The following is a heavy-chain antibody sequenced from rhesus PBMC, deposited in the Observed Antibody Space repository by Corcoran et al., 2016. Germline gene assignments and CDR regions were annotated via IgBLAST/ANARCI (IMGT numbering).Heavy chain of an antibody. Sequence: QVQLQESGPAVVKPSETLSLTCAVSGGSISSSNWWSWIRQSPGKGLEGIGGIYGSGGSTEYNPSLKSRVTISKDTSKNQFSLKLSSVTAADTAVYYCASPGDIVGTVTLHTDVWGPGVLVTVSS. CDR3: ASPGDIVGTVTLHTDV. CDR2: IYGSGGST. D-gene: IGHD5-42*01. CDR1: GGSISSSNW. V-gene: IGHV4-93*01. J-gene: IGHJ5-1*01.